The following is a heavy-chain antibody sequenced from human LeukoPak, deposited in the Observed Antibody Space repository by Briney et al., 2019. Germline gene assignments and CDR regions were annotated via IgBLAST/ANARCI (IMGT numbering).Heavy chain of an antibody. D-gene: IGHD3-9*01. Sequence: GGSLRLSCAASVGTFSSYAISWVRQAPGQGLEWMGGIIPIFGTANYAQKFQGRVTITADESTSTAYMELSSLRSEDTAVFFFFKQKSAYDIFDPWGQGTLVTVSS. CDR1: VGTFSSYA. J-gene: IGHJ5*02. V-gene: IGHV1-69*01. CDR3: FKQKSAYDIFDP. CDR2: IIPIFGTA.